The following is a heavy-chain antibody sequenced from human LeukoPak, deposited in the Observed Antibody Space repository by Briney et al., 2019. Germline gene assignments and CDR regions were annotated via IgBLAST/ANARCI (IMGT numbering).Heavy chain of an antibody. Sequence: PGGSLRLSCAASGFTFSSYWMSWVRQAPGKGLEWVANIEQDGSEKYYVDSVKGRFTISRDNAKNSLYLQMNSLRAEDTAVYYCTRINRPTTVYAFDIWGQGTMVTVSS. CDR2: IEQDGSEK. D-gene: IGHD4-17*01. V-gene: IGHV3-7*01. J-gene: IGHJ3*02. CDR1: GFTFSSYW. CDR3: TRINRPTTVYAFDI.